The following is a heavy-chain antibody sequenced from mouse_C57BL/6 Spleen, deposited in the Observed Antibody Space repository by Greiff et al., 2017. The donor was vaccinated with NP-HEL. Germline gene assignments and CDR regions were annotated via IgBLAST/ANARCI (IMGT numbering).Heavy chain of an antibody. J-gene: IGHJ3*01. V-gene: IGHV14-4*01. Sequence: EVQLQQSGAELVRPGASVKLSCTASGFNIKDDYMHWVKQRPEQGLEWIGWIDPENGDTEYASKFQGKATITADTSSTTAYLQLSSLTSEDTAVYYCTTPYGNYAYWGQGTLVTVSA. D-gene: IGHD2-1*01. CDR3: TTPYGNYAY. CDR1: GFNIKDDY. CDR2: IDPENGDT.